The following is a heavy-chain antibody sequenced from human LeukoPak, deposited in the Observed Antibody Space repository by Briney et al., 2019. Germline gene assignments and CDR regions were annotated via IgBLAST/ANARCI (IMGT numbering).Heavy chain of an antibody. CDR3: ARDQGSSSGFDY. CDR2: ISSSSSYI. CDR1: GFTFSSYS. Sequence: AGGSLRLSCAASGFTFSSYSMNWVRQAPGEGLEWVSSISSSSSYIYYADSVKGRFTISRDNAKNSLYLQMNSLRAEDTAVYYCARDQGSSSGFDYWGQGTLVTVSS. V-gene: IGHV3-21*01. D-gene: IGHD6-6*01. J-gene: IGHJ4*02.